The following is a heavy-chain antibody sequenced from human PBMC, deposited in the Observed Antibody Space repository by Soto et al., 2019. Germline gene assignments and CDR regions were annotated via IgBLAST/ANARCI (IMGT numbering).Heavy chain of an antibody. D-gene: IGHD3-9*01. Sequence: GESLKISCKGSVYSFTSYWIGWVRQMPGKGLEWMGIIYPGDSDTRYSPSFQGQVTISADKSISTAHLQWSSLKASDTAMYYCARQHKDYDILTGYYRGNWFDPWGQGTLVTVSS. CDR2: IYPGDSDT. CDR1: VYSFTSYW. J-gene: IGHJ5*02. CDR3: ARQHKDYDILTGYYRGNWFDP. V-gene: IGHV5-51*01.